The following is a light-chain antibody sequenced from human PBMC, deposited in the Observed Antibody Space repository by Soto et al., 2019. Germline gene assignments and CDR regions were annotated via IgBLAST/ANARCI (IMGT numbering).Light chain of an antibody. J-gene: IGLJ2*01. Sequence: QSVLTQPPSASGTPGQRITISCSGSSANIGNNYVFWYKHFLGTAPKLLIYRNIQRPSGVPGRFSGYKSGTSASLAISGLRAEDDSDYYRATLEDSVRGPVFGGGTKVTAL. CDR1: SANIGNNY. V-gene: IGLV1-47*01. CDR2: RNI. CDR3: ATLEDSVRGPV.